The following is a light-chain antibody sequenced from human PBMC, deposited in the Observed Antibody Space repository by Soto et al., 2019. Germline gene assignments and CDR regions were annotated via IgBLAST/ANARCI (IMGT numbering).Light chain of an antibody. CDR3: SSYKFSTTLRV. V-gene: IGLV2-14*01. Sequence: QAVVTQPASVSGSPGQSITLSCTGTSNDIGSYNYVSWFQQHPDKAPKLIIYEVTNRPSGISTRFSGSKSGNTASLTISGLQAEDEAHYYCSSYKFSTTLRVFGGGTKLTVL. CDR1: SNDIGSYNY. CDR2: EVT. J-gene: IGLJ3*02.